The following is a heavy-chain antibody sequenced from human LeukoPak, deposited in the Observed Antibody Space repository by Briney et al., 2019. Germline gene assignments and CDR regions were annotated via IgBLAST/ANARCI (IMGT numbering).Heavy chain of an antibody. CDR1: GFTVSGDS. CDR2: IYSGDST. D-gene: IGHD3-10*01. J-gene: IGHJ4*02. CDR3: ATVSGGDYFDY. V-gene: IGHV3-53*01. Sequence: GGSLRLSCAASGFTVSGDSVSWVRQAPGKGLEWVSLIYSGDSTYYADSVKGRFTISRDNSKNTLYLQMNSLRAEDTAMYYCATVSGGDYFDYWGQGTLVTVSS.